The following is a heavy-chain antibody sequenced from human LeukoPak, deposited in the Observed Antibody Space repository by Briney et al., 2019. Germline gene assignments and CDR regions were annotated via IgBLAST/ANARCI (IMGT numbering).Heavy chain of an antibody. Sequence: GGSLRLSCAASGFTFSSYAMSWVRQAPGKGLEWVSAISAGSSIYYADSVKGRFTISRDNSKNTLYLQMNGLGAEDTAVYYCAKGGSTSPNGINDYWGQGTLVTVSS. D-gene: IGHD2-2*01. CDR1: GFTFSSYA. CDR3: AKGGSTSPNGINDY. V-gene: IGHV3-23*01. CDR2: ISAGSSI. J-gene: IGHJ4*02.